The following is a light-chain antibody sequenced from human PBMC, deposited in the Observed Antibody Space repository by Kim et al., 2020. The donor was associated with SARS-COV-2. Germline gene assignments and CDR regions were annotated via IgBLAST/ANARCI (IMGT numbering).Light chain of an antibody. CDR3: QVWDSSSDHRVV. V-gene: IGLV3-21*04. Sequence: PGKPAMSTWGGKRVESKSVPWYQEKPGQAPVLVISYDSDRPSGIPERFSGSNSGNTATLTISRVEAGDEADYYCQVWDSSSDHRVVFGGGTQLTVL. CDR2: YDS. CDR1: RVESKS. J-gene: IGLJ2*01.